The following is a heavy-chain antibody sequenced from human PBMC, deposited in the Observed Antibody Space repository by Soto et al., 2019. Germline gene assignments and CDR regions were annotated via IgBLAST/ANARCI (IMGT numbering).Heavy chain of an antibody. CDR3: ARDKSSSGYYPRFDY. J-gene: IGHJ4*02. V-gene: IGHV3-30-3*01. CDR2: ISYDGSNK. Sequence: QVQLVESGGGVVQPGRSLRLSCAASGFTFSSYAMHWVRQAPGKGLEWVAVISYDGSNKYYADSVKGRFTISGDNSKNTLYLQMNSLRAEDTAVYYCARDKSSSGYYPRFDYWGQGTLVTVSS. CDR1: GFTFSSYA. D-gene: IGHD3-22*01.